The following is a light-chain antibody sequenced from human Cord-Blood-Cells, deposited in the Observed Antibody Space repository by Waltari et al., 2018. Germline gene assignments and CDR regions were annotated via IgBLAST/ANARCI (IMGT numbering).Light chain of an antibody. V-gene: IGLV2-23*01. Sequence: QSALTQPASVSGSPGQSITISCTGTSSDVGSYNLVSWYQQHPGKAPKLMIYGGSKRPSGVSNRFSGSKPGKPASLTISGLQAEAEADYYCCSYAGSSTLVFGGGTKLTVL. CDR2: GGS. CDR3: CSYAGSSTLV. J-gene: IGLJ2*01. CDR1: SSDVGSYNL.